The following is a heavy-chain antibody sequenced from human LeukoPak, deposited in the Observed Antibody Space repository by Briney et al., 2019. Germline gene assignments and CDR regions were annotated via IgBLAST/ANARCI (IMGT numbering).Heavy chain of an antibody. CDR1: GGSISSSSYY. CDR3: ARLNNIVVVPAARGGFDP. V-gene: IGHV4-39*01. J-gene: IGHJ5*02. CDR2: IYYSGST. D-gene: IGHD2-2*01. Sequence: SETLSLTCTVSGGSISSSSYYWRWIRQPPGKGLEWIGSIYYSGSTYYNPSLKSRVTISVDTSTNRFSLKLSSVTATVTAVYYCARLNNIVVVPAARGGFDPWGQGTLVTVSS.